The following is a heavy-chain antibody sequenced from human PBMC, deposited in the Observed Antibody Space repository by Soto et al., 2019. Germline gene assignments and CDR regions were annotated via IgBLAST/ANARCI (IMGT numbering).Heavy chain of an antibody. V-gene: IGHV1-8*01. CDR1: GYNFPRSN. CDR2: MNAANGNA. J-gene: IGHJ1*01. CDR3: ARAVGIGVTGLDL. D-gene: IGHD1-26*01. Sequence: QERLVQSGAELRRPGASVKISCRASGYNFPRSNVNWVRQASGQGPEWLGWMNAANGNAAFARDFQGRVTMTRDLSTGTAYLELGVLSSGDTAMYYCARAVGIGVTGLDLWGPGTFVTVS.